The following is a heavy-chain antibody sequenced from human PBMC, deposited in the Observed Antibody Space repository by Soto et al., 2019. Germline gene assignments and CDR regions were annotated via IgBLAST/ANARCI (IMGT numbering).Heavy chain of an antibody. CDR1: GFTFSGSA. CDR2: IRSKANSYAT. J-gene: IGHJ3*02. D-gene: IGHD2-15*01. Sequence: GGSLRLSCAASGFTFSGSAMHWVRQASGKGLEWVGRIRSKANSYATAYAASVKGRFTISRDDSKNTAYLQMNSLKTEDTAVYYCTSPIPATGAFDIWGQGTMVTVSS. CDR3: TSPIPATGAFDI. V-gene: IGHV3-73*01.